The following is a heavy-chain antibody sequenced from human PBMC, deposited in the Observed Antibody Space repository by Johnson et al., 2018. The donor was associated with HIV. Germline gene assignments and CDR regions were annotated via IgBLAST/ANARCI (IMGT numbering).Heavy chain of an antibody. CDR2: LSSSDRPM. CDR1: GFTLSDYS. J-gene: IGHJ3*01. CDR3: AWSPSSGCSVGAFDV. D-gene: IGHD3-22*01. V-gene: IGHV3-11*04. Sequence: QVQLVESGGGLVQPGGSLRLSCAASGFTLSDYSVSWIRQVPGMGLEWVCFLSSSDRPMFYVDSVMGRFTSSRDISKNTLYLQMNSLRAEDSAVYYCAWSPSSGCSVGAFDVWGQGTMVTGSS.